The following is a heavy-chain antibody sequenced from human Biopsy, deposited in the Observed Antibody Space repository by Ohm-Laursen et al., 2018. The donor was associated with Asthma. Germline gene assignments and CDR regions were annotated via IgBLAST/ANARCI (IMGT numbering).Heavy chain of an antibody. J-gene: IGHJ4*02. D-gene: IGHD4-17*01. Sequence: RSLRLSCAASGFTFSSYGMHWVRQAPGKGLEWVAVIWYDGSNKYYADSVKGRFTISRDNSKNTRYLQMNSLRAEDTAVYYCARKARHGDYDFDYWGQGTLVTVSS. V-gene: IGHV3-33*01. CDR2: IWYDGSNK. CDR1: GFTFSSYG. CDR3: ARKARHGDYDFDY.